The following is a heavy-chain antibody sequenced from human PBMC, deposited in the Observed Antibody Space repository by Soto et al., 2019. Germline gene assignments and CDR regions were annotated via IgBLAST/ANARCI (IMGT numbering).Heavy chain of an antibody. Sequence: ASVNVSCKSSGYTFTSYCISWVRQAPGQGLECMGWISAYNGNTNYAQKLQGRVTMTTDTSTSTAYMELRSLRSDDTAVYYCARDRLPTYYYDSSGYKGRMDVWGQGTTVTVSS. V-gene: IGHV1-18*04. CDR1: GYTFTSYC. D-gene: IGHD3-22*01. J-gene: IGHJ6*02. CDR2: ISAYNGNT. CDR3: ARDRLPTYYYDSSGYKGRMDV.